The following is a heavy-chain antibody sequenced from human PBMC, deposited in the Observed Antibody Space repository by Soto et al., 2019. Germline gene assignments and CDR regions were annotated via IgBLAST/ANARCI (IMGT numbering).Heavy chain of an antibody. J-gene: IGHJ6*02. CDR2: IYYSGST. D-gene: IGHD2-15*01. Sequence: SETLSLTCTVSGGSISSGGYHWSWIRQHPGKGLEWIGYIYYSGSTYYNPSLKSRVTISVDTSKNQFSLKLSSVTAADTAVYYCARYSGDGVVAANLYGMDVWGQGTTVTVSS. CDR3: ARYSGDGVVAANLYGMDV. V-gene: IGHV4-31*03. CDR1: GGSISSGGYH.